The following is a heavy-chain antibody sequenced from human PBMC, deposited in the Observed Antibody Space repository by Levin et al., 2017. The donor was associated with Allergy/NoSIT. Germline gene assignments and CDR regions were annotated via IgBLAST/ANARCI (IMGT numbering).Heavy chain of an antibody. Sequence: PGGSLRLSCQGSGYNFATYWISWVRETPGRGLEWMGRIDPSDSSINYSPSFQGQVTISVDKSTSSAHLQWSSLRASDTALYYCARHRSSWYYFDSWGQGTMVTVSS. D-gene: IGHD6-13*01. CDR3: ARHRSSWYYFDS. CDR1: GYNFATYW. V-gene: IGHV5-10-1*04. J-gene: IGHJ4*02. CDR2: IDPSDSSI.